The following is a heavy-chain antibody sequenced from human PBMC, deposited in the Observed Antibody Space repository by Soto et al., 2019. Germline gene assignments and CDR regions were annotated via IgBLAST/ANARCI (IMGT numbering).Heavy chain of an antibody. CDR3: VRLPLYYGSGEYYNVPYYFDY. CDR2: IGWKGDNYAT. J-gene: IGHJ4*02. CDR1: GFTFSGSA. V-gene: IGHV3-73*01. D-gene: IGHD3-10*01. Sequence: GGSLRLSCAASGFTFSGSAMHWVRQASGKGLEWVGRIGWKGDNYATTYGASVKGRFTISRDNAKNSLYLQMNSLRAEDTAVYYCVRLPLYYGSGEYYNVPYYFDYWGQGTLVTVSS.